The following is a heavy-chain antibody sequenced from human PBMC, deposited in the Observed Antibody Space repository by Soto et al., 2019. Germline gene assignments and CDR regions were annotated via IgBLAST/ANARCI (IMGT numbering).Heavy chain of an antibody. CDR1: GGSISSSSYY. Sequence: QLQLQESGPGLVKPSETLSLTCTVSGGSISSSSYYWGWIRQPPGKGLEWIWSIYYSGSTYYNPSLKSRVTISVDTSKNQFSLKLSSVTAADTAVYYCASPGYSYGGAIWGQGTMVTVSS. D-gene: IGHD5-18*01. V-gene: IGHV4-39*01. CDR3: ASPGYSYGGAI. J-gene: IGHJ3*02. CDR2: IYYSGST.